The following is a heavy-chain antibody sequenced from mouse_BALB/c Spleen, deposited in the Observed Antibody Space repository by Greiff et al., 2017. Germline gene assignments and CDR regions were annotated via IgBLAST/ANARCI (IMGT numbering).Heavy chain of an antibody. CDR3: ARYRDDYAMDY. Sequence: VQLQQPGAELVKPGASVKLSCKASGYTFTSYWMHWVKQRPGQGLEWIGEIDPSDSYTNYNQKFKGKATLTVDKSSSTAYMQLSSLTSEDSAVYYCARYRDDYAMDYWGQGTSVTVSS. D-gene: IGHD3-3*01. V-gene: IGHV1-69*02. CDR1: GYTFTSYW. CDR2: IDPSDSYT. J-gene: IGHJ4*01.